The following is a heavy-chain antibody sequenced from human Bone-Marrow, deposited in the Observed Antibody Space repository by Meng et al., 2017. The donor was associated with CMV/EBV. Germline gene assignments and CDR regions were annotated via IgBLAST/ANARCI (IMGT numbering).Heavy chain of an antibody. CDR3: AKFRYYYDSSGTDY. D-gene: IGHD3-22*01. CDR1: GFTFRYYA. Sequence: AASGFTFRYYAMSWVRQAPGKGLEWVSAIIGSGGSTYYADSVKGRFTISRDNSKNTLYLQMDSLRAEDTALYYCAKFRYYYDSSGTDYWGQGTLVTVSS. CDR2: IIGSGGST. V-gene: IGHV3-23*01. J-gene: IGHJ4*02.